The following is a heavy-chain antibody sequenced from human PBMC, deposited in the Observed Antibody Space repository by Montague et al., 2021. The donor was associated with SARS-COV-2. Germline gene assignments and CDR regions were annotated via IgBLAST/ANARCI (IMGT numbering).Heavy chain of an antibody. CDR2: IYYSGST. CDR3: ARVGRQQLVRLSGMDV. V-gene: IGHV4-39*07. J-gene: IGHJ6*02. Sequence: SETLSLTCTFSVGSISRSSYYRGWIRQLPRTVLAWIGIIYYSGSTYYNPSLKSRVTISVDTSKNQFSLKLSSVTAADTAVYYCARVGRQQLVRLSGMDVWGQGTTVTVSS. D-gene: IGHD6-13*01. CDR1: VGSISRSSYY.